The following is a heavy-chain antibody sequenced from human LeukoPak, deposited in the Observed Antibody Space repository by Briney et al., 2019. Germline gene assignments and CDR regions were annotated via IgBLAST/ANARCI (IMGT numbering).Heavy chain of an antibody. D-gene: IGHD3-22*01. V-gene: IGHV4-30-2*01. Sequence: SETLSLTCAVSGGSISSGGYSWSWIRQPPGKGLEWIGEINHSGSTNYNPSLKSRVTISVDTSKKQFSLKLSSVTAADTAVYYCVTYYFDSSGPKKNYWGQGTLVTVSS. CDR1: GGSISSGGYS. CDR2: INHSGST. CDR3: VTYYFDSSGPKKNY. J-gene: IGHJ4*02.